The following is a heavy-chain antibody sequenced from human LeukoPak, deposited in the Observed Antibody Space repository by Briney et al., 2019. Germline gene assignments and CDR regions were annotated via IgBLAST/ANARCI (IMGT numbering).Heavy chain of an antibody. CDR3: ARDATPIAARPYPLFQH. D-gene: IGHD6-6*01. J-gene: IGHJ1*01. Sequence: PGGSLRLSCAASGFTFNDYYMSWIRQAPGKGLEWISDISTTGTTIHYADSVKGRFTISRDNAKNSLYLQMNSLRAEDTAVYYCARDATPIAARPYPLFQHWGQGTLVTVSS. CDR2: ISTTGTTI. CDR1: GFTFNDYY. V-gene: IGHV3-11*04.